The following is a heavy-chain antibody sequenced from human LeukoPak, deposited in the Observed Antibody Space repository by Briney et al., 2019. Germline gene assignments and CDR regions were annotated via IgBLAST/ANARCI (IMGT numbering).Heavy chain of an antibody. CDR3: ARVDTAMAFDY. Sequence: PGGSLRLSCAASGFTFDDYAMHWVRQAPGKGLEWVSGISWNSGSIGYADSVKGRFTISRDNAKNSLYLQMNSLRAEDTAVYYCARVDTAMAFDYWGQGTLVTVSS. D-gene: IGHD5-18*01. V-gene: IGHV3-9*01. CDR1: GFTFDDYA. CDR2: ISWNSGSI. J-gene: IGHJ4*02.